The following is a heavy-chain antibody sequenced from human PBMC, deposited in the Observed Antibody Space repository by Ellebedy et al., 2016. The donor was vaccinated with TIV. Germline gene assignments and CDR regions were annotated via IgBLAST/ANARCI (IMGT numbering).Heavy chain of an antibody. CDR2: IYYSGST. D-gene: IGHD6-19*01. V-gene: IGHV4-59*08. CDR1: GGSISTYY. J-gene: IGHJ4*01. Sequence: MPSETLSLTCTVSGGSISTYYWSRIRQPPGKGLEWIGYIYYSGSTSYNPSLKSRVTISVDTSKSQFSLKLNSVTAADTAVYYCARHGSARGYFDYWGHGTLVTVSS. CDR3: ARHGSARGYFDY.